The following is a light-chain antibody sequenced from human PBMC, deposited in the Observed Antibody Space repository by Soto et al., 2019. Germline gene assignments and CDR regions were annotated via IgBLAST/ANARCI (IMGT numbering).Light chain of an antibody. CDR3: QQRSSWPPFT. CDR1: QTIRSY. J-gene: IGKJ3*01. CDR2: DAS. Sequence: DIVLTQSPATLSLSPGESATLSCRASQTIRSYLAWHQQKPGQAPRLLIYDASKRAPGIPARFSGSGSGTDFTLTLSSLEPEDFAIYYCQQRSSWPPFTFGPGTKVDIK. V-gene: IGKV3-11*01.